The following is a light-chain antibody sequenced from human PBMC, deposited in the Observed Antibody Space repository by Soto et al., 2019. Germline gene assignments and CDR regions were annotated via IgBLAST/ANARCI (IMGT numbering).Light chain of an antibody. CDR2: EVT. J-gene: IGLJ2*01. CDR3: NSYAGNNNVL. Sequence: QSALTQPPSASGSLGQSVTISCTGFSNNYVSWYQQHPGKAPKLMIYEVTKRPSGVPDRFSGSKSGDTASLTVSGLQAEDEADYYCNSYAGNNNVLFGGWTKLTVL. CDR1: SNNY. V-gene: IGLV2-8*01.